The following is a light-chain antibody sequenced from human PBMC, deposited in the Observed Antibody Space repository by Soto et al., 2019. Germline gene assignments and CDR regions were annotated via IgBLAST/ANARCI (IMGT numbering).Light chain of an antibody. CDR1: SSNIGGYNV. CDR2: EVS. Sequence: QSALTQPASVSGSPGQSITISCSGTSSNIGGYNVVSWYQQHPGKAPKLMIYEVSNRPSGVSNRFSGSKSGNTASLTISGLQAEDEADYYCSSYTSSSTLLYVFGTGTKLTVL. CDR3: SSYTSSSTLLYV. J-gene: IGLJ1*01. V-gene: IGLV2-14*01.